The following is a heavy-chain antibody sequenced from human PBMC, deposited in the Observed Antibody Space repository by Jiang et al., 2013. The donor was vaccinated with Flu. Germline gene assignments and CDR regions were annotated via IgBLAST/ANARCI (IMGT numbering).Heavy chain of an antibody. CDR2: IFPADSDT. Sequence: AEVKKPGESLKISCKGSGYSFTGYWIGWVRHMPGKGLEWMGIIFPADSDTKYSPSFQGQVTISVDESISTAFLQWSSLKASDTAMYYCARPGGSGSSGWFDPWGQGTLVTVSS. V-gene: IGHV5-51*01. CDR1: GYSFTGYW. D-gene: IGHD3-10*01. J-gene: IGHJ5*02. CDR3: ARPGGSGSSGWFDP.